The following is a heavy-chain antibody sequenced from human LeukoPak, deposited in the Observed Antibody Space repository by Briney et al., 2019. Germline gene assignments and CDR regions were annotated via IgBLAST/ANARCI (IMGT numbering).Heavy chain of an antibody. Sequence: GGSLRLSCAASGFTFSNYAMSWVRQAPGKGLEWVSSISGSGDSTYYADSVKGRFTISRDNSKSTLYLQMNSLRAEDTALYYCARRSGYFDCWGQGTLVTVSS. CDR1: GFTFSNYA. V-gene: IGHV3-23*01. J-gene: IGHJ4*02. CDR2: ISGSGDST. CDR3: ARRSGYFDC. D-gene: IGHD2-15*01.